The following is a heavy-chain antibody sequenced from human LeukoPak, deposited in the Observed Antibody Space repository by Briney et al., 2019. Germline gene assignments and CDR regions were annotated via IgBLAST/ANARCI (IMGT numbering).Heavy chain of an antibody. CDR2: IYHSGNT. V-gene: IGHV4-4*02. CDR3: ARNSDSASVVD. D-gene: IGHD2-15*01. J-gene: IGHJ4*02. CDR1: GGSISSGNW. Sequence: PSGTLSLTCAVSGGSISSGNWWSWVRQPLGKGLEWIGEIYHSGNTVYNPPLKSRVTISVDNSKNQFSLKLTSVTAADTAVYYCARNSDSASVVDWGQGTLVTVSS.